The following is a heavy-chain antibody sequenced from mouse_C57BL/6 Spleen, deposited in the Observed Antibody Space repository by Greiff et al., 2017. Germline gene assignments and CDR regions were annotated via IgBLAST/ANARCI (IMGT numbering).Heavy chain of an antibody. Sequence: QVQLKESGAELVRPGTSVKVSCKASGYAFTNYLIEWVKQRPGQGLEWIGVINPGSGGTNYNEKFKGKATLTADKSSSTAYMQLSSLTSEDSAVYFCAREGSNYAMDYWGQGTSVTGSS. CDR3: AREGSNYAMDY. CDR2: INPGSGGT. V-gene: IGHV1-54*01. CDR1: GYAFTNYL. D-gene: IGHD3-3*01. J-gene: IGHJ4*01.